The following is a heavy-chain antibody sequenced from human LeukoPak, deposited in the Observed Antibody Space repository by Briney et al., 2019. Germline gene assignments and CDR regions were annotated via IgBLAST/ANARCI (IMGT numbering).Heavy chain of an antibody. CDR3: TRGGYYEPIDS. V-gene: IGHV4-59*01. CDR1: GGSISTYY. Sequence: SETLSLTCTVSGGSISTYYWSWIRQTPGKGLEQIGYIYNSGSTNYNPSLEGRVTMSIDTSKNQFSLKLSSVTAADTAVYYCTRGGYYEPIDSWGQGTLVTVSS. D-gene: IGHD3-22*01. CDR2: IYNSGST. J-gene: IGHJ4*02.